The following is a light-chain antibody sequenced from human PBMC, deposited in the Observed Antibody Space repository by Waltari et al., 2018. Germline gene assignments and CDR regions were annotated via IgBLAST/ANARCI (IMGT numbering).Light chain of an antibody. CDR2: DDN. CDR1: SGSITGNY. V-gene: IGLV6-57*03. Sequence: NFMLTQPHSVSESPGKTVIISCTRSSGSITGNYVQWYQQRPGGAPTTVIVDDNRRPSGVPDRFSGSIDSSSNSASLTISGLKTEDEADYYFQSYENSVWVFGGGTKLTVL. J-gene: IGLJ3*02. CDR3: QSYENSVWV.